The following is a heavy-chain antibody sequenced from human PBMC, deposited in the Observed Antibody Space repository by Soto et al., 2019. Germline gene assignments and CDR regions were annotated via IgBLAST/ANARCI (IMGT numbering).Heavy chain of an antibody. J-gene: IGHJ3*02. CDR1: GYTLTELS. D-gene: IGHD2-21*02. V-gene: IGHV1-24*01. CDR3: ATDTHSCGGDCYPHHDAFDI. CDR2: FDPEDGET. Sequence: QVQLVQSGAEVKKPGASVKVSCKVSGYTLTELSMHCVRQAPGKGLEWMGGFDPEDGETIYAQKFQGRVTMTEDTSTDTAYMELSSLRSADTAVYYCATDTHSCGGDCYPHHDAFDIWGQETMVTVSS.